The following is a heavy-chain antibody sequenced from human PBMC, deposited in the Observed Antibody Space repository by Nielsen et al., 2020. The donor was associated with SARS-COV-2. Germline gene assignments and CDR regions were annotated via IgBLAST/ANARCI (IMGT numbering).Heavy chain of an antibody. J-gene: IGHJ4*02. D-gene: IGHD2-15*01. CDR1: GFTFSSQA. CDR3: AKLPDCSGGSCYEDYYFDY. V-gene: IGHV3-9*01. Sequence: SLKISCAASGFTFSSQAMNWVRQAPGKGLEWASGISWNSGSIGYADSVKGRFTISRDNAKNSLYLQMNSLRAEDTALYYCAKLPDCSGGSCYEDYYFDYWGQGTLVTVSS. CDR2: ISWNSGSI.